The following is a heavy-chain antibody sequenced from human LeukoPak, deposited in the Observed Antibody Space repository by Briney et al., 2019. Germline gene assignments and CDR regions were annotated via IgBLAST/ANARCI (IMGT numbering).Heavy chain of an antibody. D-gene: IGHD3-10*01. CDR1: GYTFTGYY. Sequence: ASVKVSCKASGYTFTGYYMHWVRQAPGQGLEWMGWINPNSGGTNYAQKFQGRVTMTRDTSLSTAYMELSRLRSDDTAVYYCARDLGGWVFNYYMDVWGKGTTVTVSS. CDR2: INPNSGGT. CDR3: ARDLGGWVFNYYMDV. J-gene: IGHJ6*03. V-gene: IGHV1-2*02.